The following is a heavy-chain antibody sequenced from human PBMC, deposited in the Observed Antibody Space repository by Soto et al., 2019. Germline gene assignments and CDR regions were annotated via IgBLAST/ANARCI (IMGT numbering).Heavy chain of an antibody. J-gene: IGHJ5*02. Sequence: QVTLKESGPVLVKPTETLTLTCTVSGFSLSNTRMGVSWIRQPPGKALEWLAHIFSNDEKSYSPSLQSRLTISKVTSKSQGVLSMTTMDPVDTAKYYCTRIEKGSATYTWGQGTLVTVSS. CDR1: GFSLSNTRMG. D-gene: IGHD3-10*01. V-gene: IGHV2-26*01. CDR3: TRIEKGSATYT. CDR2: IFSNDEK.